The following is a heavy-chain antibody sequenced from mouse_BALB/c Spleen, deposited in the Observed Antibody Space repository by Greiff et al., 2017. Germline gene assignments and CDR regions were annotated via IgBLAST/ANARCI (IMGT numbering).Heavy chain of an antibody. CDR1: GYTFTDYN. V-gene: IGHV1S29*02. D-gene: IGHD2-1*01. Sequence: EVQLQQSGPELVKPGASVKISCKASGYTFTDYNMHWVKQSHGKSLEWIGYIYPYNGGTGYNQKFKSKATLTVDNSSSTAYMELRSLTSEDSAVYYCARYGNYLAWFAYWGQGTLVTGSA. J-gene: IGHJ3*01. CDR2: IYPYNGGT. CDR3: ARYGNYLAWFAY.